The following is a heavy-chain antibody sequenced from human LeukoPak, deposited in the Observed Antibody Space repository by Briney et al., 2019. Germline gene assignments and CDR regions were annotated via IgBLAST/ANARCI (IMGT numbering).Heavy chain of an antibody. D-gene: IGHD1-26*01. CDR3: ARGAGGYFDY. Sequence: PGGPLSLSCAASGSTFSSYWMRWVRQAPGTGLEWAANIKLEGSEKYSVDSVKGRFTISRDNAKNSRYLQMNSLRAEDTAVYHCARGAGGYFDYWGQGTLVTVSS. CDR2: IKLEGSEK. J-gene: IGHJ4*02. CDR1: GSTFSSYW. V-gene: IGHV3-7*02.